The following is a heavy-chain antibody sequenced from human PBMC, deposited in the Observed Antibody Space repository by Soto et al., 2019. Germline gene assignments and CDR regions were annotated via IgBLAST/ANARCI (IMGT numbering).Heavy chain of an antibody. CDR3: ARVSGSYYYGMDV. V-gene: IGHV4-4*02. CDR1: GDSISSTNW. Sequence: QVQLQESGPGLVKPSGTLSLTCAVSGDSISSTNWWSWVRQPPGKGLEWIGEIYHSGSTNYNPSLKRRVTISVDKSKTQFSLKLTSVTAADTAVYYCARVSGSYYYGMDVWGQGTTVTVSS. J-gene: IGHJ6*02. CDR2: IYHSGST.